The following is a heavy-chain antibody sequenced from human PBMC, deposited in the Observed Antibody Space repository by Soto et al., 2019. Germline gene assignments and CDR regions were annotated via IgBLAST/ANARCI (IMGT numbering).Heavy chain of an antibody. CDR3: ARAISGYVT. J-gene: IGHJ5*02. V-gene: IGHV1-3*04. Sequence: QVQLVQSGAEVKKPGASVKVSCKASGITYTTYAIHWVRQAPGQGLEWMGWINTGNGNTRYSQRFQGRVTLTTDTSANTAYMDLSSLTSEDTAVYYCARAISGYVTWGQGTRITVSS. CDR1: GITYTTYA. CDR2: INTGNGNT. D-gene: IGHD5-12*01.